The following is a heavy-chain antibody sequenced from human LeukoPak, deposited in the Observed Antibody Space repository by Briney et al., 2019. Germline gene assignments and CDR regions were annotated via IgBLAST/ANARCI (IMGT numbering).Heavy chain of an antibody. CDR3: ARAPIAAAASGAFDI. Sequence: SQTLSLTCTVSGGSISSGSYYWSWLRQPAGKGLEWIGRIYTSGSTNYNPSLKSRVTISVDTSKNQFSLKLSSVTAADTAVYYCARAPIAAAASGAFDIWGQGTMVTVSS. CDR1: GGSISSGSYY. CDR2: IYTSGST. V-gene: IGHV4-61*02. J-gene: IGHJ3*02. D-gene: IGHD6-13*01.